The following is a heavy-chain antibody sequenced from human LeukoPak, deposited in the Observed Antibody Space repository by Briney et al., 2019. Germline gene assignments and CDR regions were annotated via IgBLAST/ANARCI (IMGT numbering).Heavy chain of an antibody. CDR3: ARDKRIVATISSYYYGMDV. V-gene: IGHV1-2*02. Sequence: ASVKASCKASGYTFTGYYMHWVRQAPGQGLEWMGWINPNSGGTNYAQKFQGRVTMTRDTSISTAYMELSRLRSDDTAVYYCARDKRIVATISSYYYGMDVWGQGTTVTVSS. J-gene: IGHJ6*02. D-gene: IGHD5-12*01. CDR1: GYTFTGYY. CDR2: INPNSGGT.